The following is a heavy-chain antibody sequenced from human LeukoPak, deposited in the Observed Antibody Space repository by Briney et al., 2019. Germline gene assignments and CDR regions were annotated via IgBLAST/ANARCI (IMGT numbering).Heavy chain of an antibody. V-gene: IGHV4-4*07. J-gene: IGHJ5*02. CDR3: ARDAFVVPAAYWFDP. CDR1: GGSISSYY. CDR2: IYTSGST. Sequence: PSETLSLSCTVSGGSISSYYWSWIRQPAGKGLEWIGRIYTSGSTNYNPSLKSRVTMSVDTSKNQFSLKLSSVTAADTAVYYCARDAFVVPAAYWFDPWGQGTLVTVSS. D-gene: IGHD2-2*01.